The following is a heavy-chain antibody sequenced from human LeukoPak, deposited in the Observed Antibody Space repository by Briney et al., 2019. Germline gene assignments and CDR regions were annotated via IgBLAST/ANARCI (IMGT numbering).Heavy chain of an antibody. CDR1: GGSISSYY. J-gene: IGHJ4*02. V-gene: IGHV4-59*01. Sequence: PSETLSLTCIVSGGSISSYYWSWIRQPPGKGLEWIGYIYYSGSTNYKPSLKSRVTISVATSKNQFSLRLSSVTAEDTAVYSCAKEIWPTVTTPGRTYFDYWGQGALVTVSS. CDR2: IYYSGST. CDR3: AKEIWPTVTTPGRTYFDY. D-gene: IGHD4-17*01.